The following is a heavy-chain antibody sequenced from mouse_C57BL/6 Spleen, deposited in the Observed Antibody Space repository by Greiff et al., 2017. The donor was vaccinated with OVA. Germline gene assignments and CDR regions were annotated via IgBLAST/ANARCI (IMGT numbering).Heavy chain of an antibody. D-gene: IGHD4-1*01. V-gene: IGHV1-50*01. Sequence: QVQLQQPGAELVKPGASVKLSCKASGYTFTSYWMQWVKPRPGQGLEWIGEIDPSDSYTNYNQKFKGKATLTVDTSSSTAYMQLSSLTSEDSAVYYCAKAGTEGYWGQGTTLTVSS. J-gene: IGHJ2*01. CDR2: IDPSDSYT. CDR3: AKAGTEGY. CDR1: GYTFTSYW.